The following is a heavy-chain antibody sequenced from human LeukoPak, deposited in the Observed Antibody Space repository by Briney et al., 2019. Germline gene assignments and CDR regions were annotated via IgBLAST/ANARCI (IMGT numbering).Heavy chain of an antibody. CDR2: ITTSDGNT. CDR3: AKDGGLWVSAHWGDS. J-gene: IGHJ4*02. CDR1: GFIFSSYW. D-gene: IGHD7-27*01. V-gene: IGHV3-23*01. Sequence: GGSLRLSCAASGFIFSSYWMNWARQAPGKGLEWVSTITTSDGNTYYADSVKGRFTVSRDNSKNTLFLQMNSLRAEDTAVYYCAKDGGLWVSAHWGDSWGRGTLVTVSS.